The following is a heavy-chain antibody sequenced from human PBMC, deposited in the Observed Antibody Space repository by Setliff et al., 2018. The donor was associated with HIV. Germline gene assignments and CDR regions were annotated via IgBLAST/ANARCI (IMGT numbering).Heavy chain of an antibody. V-gene: IGHV3-48*03. D-gene: IGHD3-10*01. CDR1: GFTFSSYE. CDR2: INSDGTTI. J-gene: IGHJ2*01. Sequence: PGGSLRLSCVASGFTFSSYEMNWVRQAPGKGLEWVSYINSDGTTIFQADSVKGRFTISRDNAKNSLYLQMNSLRAEDTAVYYCARDERETMVHIPYFDVWGRGTLVTAPQ. CDR3: ARDERETMVHIPYFDV.